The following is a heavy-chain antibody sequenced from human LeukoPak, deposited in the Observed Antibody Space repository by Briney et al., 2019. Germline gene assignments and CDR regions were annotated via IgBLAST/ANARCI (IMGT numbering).Heavy chain of an antibody. CDR1: GFTFSSYA. Sequence: PGGSLRLSFAASGFTFSSYAMSWVRQAPGKGLEWVSAISGSGGSTYYADSVKGRFTISRDNSKNTLYLQMNSLRAEDTAVYYCARPRITMIVLDAFDIWGQGTMVTVSS. V-gene: IGHV3-23*01. CDR3: ARPRITMIVLDAFDI. D-gene: IGHD3-22*01. J-gene: IGHJ3*02. CDR2: ISGSGGST.